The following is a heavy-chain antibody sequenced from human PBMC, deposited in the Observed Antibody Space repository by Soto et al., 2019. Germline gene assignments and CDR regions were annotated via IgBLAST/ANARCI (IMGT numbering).Heavy chain of an antibody. J-gene: IGHJ4*02. Sequence: QVQLVQSGAEVKKPGSSVKVSCKASGGTFSSYTISWVRQAPGQGLEWMGRIIPILGIANYAQKFQGRVTITAGKSTSTAYMELSSLRSEDTAVYYCARGGTMRVVAPFDYWGQGTLVTVSS. CDR2: IIPILGIA. CDR1: GGTFSSYT. V-gene: IGHV1-69*02. D-gene: IGHD3-22*01. CDR3: ARGGTMRVVAPFDY.